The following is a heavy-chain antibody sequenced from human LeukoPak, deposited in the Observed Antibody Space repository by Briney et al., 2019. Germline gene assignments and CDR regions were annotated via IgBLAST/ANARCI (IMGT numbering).Heavy chain of an antibody. J-gene: IGHJ5*02. Sequence: ASVKVSCKASGYTFTSYGISWVRQAPGQGLEWMGWISAYNGNTNYTQKLQGRVTMTTDTSTSTAYMELRSLRSDDTAVYYCARGGSVVRGVIIGSWFDPWGQGTLVTVSS. CDR1: GYTFTSYG. CDR3: ARGGSVVRGVIIGSWFDP. V-gene: IGHV1-18*01. CDR2: ISAYNGNT. D-gene: IGHD3-10*01.